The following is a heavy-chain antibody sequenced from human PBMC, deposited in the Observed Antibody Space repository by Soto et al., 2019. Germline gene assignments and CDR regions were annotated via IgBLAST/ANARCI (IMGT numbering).Heavy chain of an antibody. CDR3: ARQLYYGWGSYYPYFDY. D-gene: IGHD3-10*01. CDR2: ISAYNGNT. CDR1: GYTFTSYG. Sequence: ASVKVSCKASGYTFTSYGISWVRQAPGQGLEWMGWISAYNGNTNYAQKLQGRVTMTTDTSTSTAYMELRSLRSDDTAVYYCARQLYYGWGSYYPYFDYGGQEPLVPVPS. V-gene: IGHV1-18*01. J-gene: IGHJ4*02.